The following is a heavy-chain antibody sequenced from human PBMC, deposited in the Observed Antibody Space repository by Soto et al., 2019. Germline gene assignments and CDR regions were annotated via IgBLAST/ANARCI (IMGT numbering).Heavy chain of an antibody. D-gene: IGHD3-3*01. V-gene: IGHV4-31*03. CDR2: IYYSGST. CDR3: ARGQKYYDFWSGHKNWFDP. J-gene: IGHJ5*02. Sequence: SETLSLTCTVSGGSISSGGYYWSWIRQHPGKGLEWIGYIYYSGSTYYNPSLKSRVTISVDTSKNQFSLKLSSVTVADTAVYYCARGQKYYDFWSGHKNWFDPWGQGTLVTVSS. CDR1: GGSISSGGYY.